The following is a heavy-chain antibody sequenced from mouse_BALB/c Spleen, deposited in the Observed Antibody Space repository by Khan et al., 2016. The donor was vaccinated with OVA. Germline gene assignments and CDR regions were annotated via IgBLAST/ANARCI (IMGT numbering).Heavy chain of an antibody. CDR3: ARMARTIN. V-gene: IGHV5-6-3*01. J-gene: IGHJ2*01. CDR2: SNSNGGST. CDR1: GFTFSSYG. D-gene: IGHD3-3*01. Sequence: EVELVESGGGLVQPGGSLKLSCAASGFTFSSYGMSWVRQTPDKRLELVATSNSNGGSTYYPDSVKGRFTISRDNAKNTLYLQMSSLKSEDTAMYYCARMARTINWGQGTTRTVSA.